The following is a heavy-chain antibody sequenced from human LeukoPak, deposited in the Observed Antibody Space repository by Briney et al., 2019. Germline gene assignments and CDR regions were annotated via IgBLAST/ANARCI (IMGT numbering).Heavy chain of an antibody. CDR1: GGSYSDYY. D-gene: IGHD3-9*01. Sequence: PSETLSLTCGVYGGSYSDYYWSWIRQPPGKGLEWIGEINHSGITNYNPSLKSRVTISLDTSKNQFSLKLSSVTAADTAVYYCARGDILTGYRGAWGQGTLVTVSS. CDR2: INHSGIT. V-gene: IGHV4-34*01. J-gene: IGHJ4*02. CDR3: ARGDILTGYRGA.